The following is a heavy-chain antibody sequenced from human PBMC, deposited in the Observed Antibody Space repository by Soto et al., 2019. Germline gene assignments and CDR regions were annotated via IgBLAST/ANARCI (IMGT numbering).Heavy chain of an antibody. CDR2: IYSAGST. J-gene: IGHJ4*02. CDR1: GLTVSSSY. CDR3: ERPREPEYSSAILFVI. V-gene: IGHV3-53*01. D-gene: IGHD5-18*01. Sequence: PGGSLRLSCAASGLTVSSSYMSWVRQAPGKGLQWVSVIYSAGSTYYANSVKGRFTISRDISTNMVYLQMSSRTDEDTDFYYCERPREPEYSSAILFVIWGRGAQVTVSS.